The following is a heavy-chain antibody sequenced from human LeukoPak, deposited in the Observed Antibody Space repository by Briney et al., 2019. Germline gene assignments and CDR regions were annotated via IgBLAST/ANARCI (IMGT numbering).Heavy chain of an antibody. J-gene: IGHJ4*02. Sequence: GASVKVSCKASGYTFTSYGISWVRQAPGQGLEWMGWISAYNGNTNYAQKLQGRVTMTTDTSTSTAYMELRSLRSDDTAVYYCARDIRYYYDSSGYREVRLQLDYWGQGTLVTVSS. V-gene: IGHV1-18*01. CDR3: ARDIRYYYDSSGYREVRLQLDY. D-gene: IGHD3-22*01. CDR2: ISAYNGNT. CDR1: GYTFTSYG.